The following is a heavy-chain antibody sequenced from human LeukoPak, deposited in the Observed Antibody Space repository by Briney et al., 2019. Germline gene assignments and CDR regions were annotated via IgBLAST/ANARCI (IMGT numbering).Heavy chain of an antibody. V-gene: IGHV3-11*01. D-gene: IGHD1-26*01. CDR2: ISSSGSTI. J-gene: IGHJ4*02. CDR3: ARGGELMDY. Sequence: EWFSYISSSGSTIYYADSVKGRFTISRDNAKNSLYLQMNSLRAEDTAVYYCARGGELMDYWGQGTLVTVSS.